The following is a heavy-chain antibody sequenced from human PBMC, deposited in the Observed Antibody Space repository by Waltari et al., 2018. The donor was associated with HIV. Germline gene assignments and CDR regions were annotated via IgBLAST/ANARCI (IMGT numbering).Heavy chain of an antibody. CDR3: AKAGGYSSSWYAPGGMDV. D-gene: IGHD6-13*01. Sequence: EVQLLESGGGLVQPGGSLRLSCTASGFTFSSYAMSWVRQAPGTGLEWVSAISGSGGSTYYADSVKGRFTISRDNSKNTLYLQMNSLRAEDTAVYYCAKAGGYSSSWYAPGGMDVWGQGTTVTVSS. CDR1: GFTFSSYA. J-gene: IGHJ6*02. CDR2: ISGSGGST. V-gene: IGHV3-23*01.